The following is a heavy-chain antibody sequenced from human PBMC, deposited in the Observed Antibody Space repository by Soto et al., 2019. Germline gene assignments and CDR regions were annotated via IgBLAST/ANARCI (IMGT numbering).Heavy chain of an antibody. CDR2: ISASGSRT. V-gene: IGHV3-23*01. Sequence: EVQLLESGGGLVQPGGSLTLSCAASGFTFNNYAMSWVRQAPGKGLEWVSGISASGSRTFYADSVKGRFTVSRDFSKNTMSVQMDSLRAEDTAVYFCGKDPNGDYVGGFEFWGPGTMVTVSS. CDR1: GFTFNNYA. J-gene: IGHJ3*01. D-gene: IGHD4-17*01. CDR3: GKDPNGDYVGGFEF.